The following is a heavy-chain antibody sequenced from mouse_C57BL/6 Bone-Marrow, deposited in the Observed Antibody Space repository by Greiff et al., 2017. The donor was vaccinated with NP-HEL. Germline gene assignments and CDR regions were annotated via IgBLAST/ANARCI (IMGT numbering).Heavy chain of an antibody. J-gene: IGHJ2*01. CDR2: INPNNGGT. CDR3: ARGLLDY. CDR1: GYTFTDYY. V-gene: IGHV1-26*01. D-gene: IGHD2-3*01. Sequence: EVQLQQSGPELVKPGASAKISCKASGYTFTDYYMNWVMQSHGKSLEWIGDINPNNGGTSYNQKFKGKATLTVDKSSSTAYIELRSLTSEDSAVYYCARGLLDYWGQGTTLTVSS.